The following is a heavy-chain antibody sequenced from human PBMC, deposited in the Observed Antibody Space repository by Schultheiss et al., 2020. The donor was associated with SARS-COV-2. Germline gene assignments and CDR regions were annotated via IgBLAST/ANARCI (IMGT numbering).Heavy chain of an antibody. D-gene: IGHD1-26*01. CDR2: ISSNGGST. J-gene: IGHJ3*02. Sequence: GGSLRLSCVASGFIFRSFAMHWVRQAPGKGLEYVSAISSNGGSTYYANSVKGRFTISRDNAKNSLYLQMNSLRAEDTAVYYCARFKSRDSGLDIWGQGTMVTVSS. CDR1: GFIFRSFA. CDR3: ARFKSRDSGLDI. V-gene: IGHV3-64*01.